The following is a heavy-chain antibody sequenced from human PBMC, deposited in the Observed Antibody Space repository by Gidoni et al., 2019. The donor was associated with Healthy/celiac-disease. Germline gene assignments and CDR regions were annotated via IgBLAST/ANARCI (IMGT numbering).Heavy chain of an antibody. J-gene: IGHJ1*01. CDR3: ARPAGNPAAGYFQH. V-gene: IGHV4-39*01. CDR1: GGSISRSSYY. Sequence: QLQLQESGPGLVKPSETLSLTCTVSGGSISRSSYYWGWIRQPPGKGLEWIGSIYYSGSTYYNPSLKSRVTISVDTSKNQFSLKLSSVTAADTAVYYCARPAGNPAAGYFQHWGQGTLVTVSS. CDR2: IYYSGST. D-gene: IGHD2-2*01.